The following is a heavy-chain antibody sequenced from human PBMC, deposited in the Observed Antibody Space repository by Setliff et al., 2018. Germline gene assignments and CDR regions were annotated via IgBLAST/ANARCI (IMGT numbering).Heavy chain of an antibody. CDR3: ARGSRFGTIVYRGDYYLDV. V-gene: IGHV7-4-1*02. CDR2: INTNTGSP. Sequence: ASVKVSCKASGYAFTTYAITWMRQAPGQGLEYMGWINTNTGSPSYAQGFTGRFVFSLDTSVSTAYLQISSLKAEDTAIYHCARGSRFGTIVYRGDYYLDVWGKGTTVTVSS. J-gene: IGHJ6*03. D-gene: IGHD3-10*01. CDR1: GYAFTTYA.